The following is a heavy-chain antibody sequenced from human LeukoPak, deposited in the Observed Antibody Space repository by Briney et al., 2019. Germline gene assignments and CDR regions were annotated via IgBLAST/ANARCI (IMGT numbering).Heavy chain of an antibody. Sequence: GGSLRLSCAASGFTFSSYEMNWVRQAPGKGLEWVSYISTSGTTMYYADSVKGRFTISRDNSKNTLYLQMNSLRAEDTAVYYCASDRTGYHDSSGYYFDYWGQGTLVTVSS. CDR3: ASDRTGYHDSSGYYFDY. CDR2: ISTSGTTM. CDR1: GFTFSSYE. D-gene: IGHD3-22*01. J-gene: IGHJ4*02. V-gene: IGHV3-48*03.